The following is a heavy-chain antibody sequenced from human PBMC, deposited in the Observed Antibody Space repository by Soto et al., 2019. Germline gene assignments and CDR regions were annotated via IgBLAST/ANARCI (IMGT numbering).Heavy chain of an antibody. CDR2: ISAYNGNT. J-gene: IGHJ6*02. D-gene: IGHD6-6*01. CDR3: ARGIAARPYGMDV. V-gene: IGHV1-18*04. CDR1: GYTFSDYY. Sequence: ASVKVSCKASGYTFSDYYIHWVRQAPGQGLEWMGWISAYNGNTNYAQKLQGRVTMTTDTSTSTAYMELRSLRSDDTAVYYCARGIAARPYGMDVWGQGTTVTVSS.